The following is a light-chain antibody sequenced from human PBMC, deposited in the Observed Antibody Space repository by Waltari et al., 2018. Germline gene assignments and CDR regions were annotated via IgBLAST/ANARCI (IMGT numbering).Light chain of an antibody. V-gene: IGLV2-23*01. CDR1: ASDVGVYNL. CDR2: GAT. CDR3: CSYAGSSVWI. Sequence: QSALTQPASVSGSPGQSITISCTGTASDVGVYNLVSWYQQNTGKAPKLVIYGATKRPSGISSRFSGSKSGNTASLTISGRQDEDEATYHCCSYAGSSVWIFGGGTKLTVL. J-gene: IGLJ2*01.